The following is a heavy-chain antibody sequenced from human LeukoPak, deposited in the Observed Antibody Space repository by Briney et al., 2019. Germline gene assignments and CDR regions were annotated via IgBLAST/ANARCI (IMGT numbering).Heavy chain of an antibody. J-gene: IGHJ4*02. D-gene: IGHD4-17*01. CDR1: GFTFSSYD. CDR2: ISGSSSYI. CDR3: AKSIYGDYRDY. Sequence: GGSLRLSCAGSGFTFSSYDMNWVRQAPGKGLEWVSSISGSSSYIYYADSVKGRFTISRDNSKNTLYLQMNSLRAEDTAVYYCAKSIYGDYRDYWGQGTLVTVSS. V-gene: IGHV3-23*01.